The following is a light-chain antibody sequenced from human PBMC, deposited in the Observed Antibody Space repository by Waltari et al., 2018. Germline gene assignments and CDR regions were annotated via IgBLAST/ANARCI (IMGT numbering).Light chain of an antibody. CDR1: QSLVQSDGNTV. CDR3: LQSSQWPYA. Sequence: DVVMTQSPLSLAVTLGQPASISCWSRQSLVQSDGNTVLNWFHQRPGQSPRRLIYKVSERESGVPDRFSGSGSGTDFTLKISRVEAEDVGIYYCLQSSQWPYAFGQGTKLEIK. J-gene: IGKJ2*01. CDR2: KVS. V-gene: IGKV2-30*02.